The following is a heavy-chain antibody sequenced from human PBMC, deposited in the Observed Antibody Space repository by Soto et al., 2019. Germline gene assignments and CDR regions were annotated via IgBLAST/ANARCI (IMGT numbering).Heavy chain of an antibody. Sequence: PGGSLRLSCAASGFTFSSYAMSWVRQAPGKGLEWVSAISGSGGSTYYADSVKGRFTISRDNSKNTLYLQMNSLRAEDTAVYYCAKGRGNRYYYDSSGHGWYFDYWGQGTLVTVSS. CDR2: ISGSGGST. CDR1: GFTFSSYA. CDR3: AKGRGNRYYYDSSGHGWYFDY. V-gene: IGHV3-23*01. D-gene: IGHD3-22*01. J-gene: IGHJ4*02.